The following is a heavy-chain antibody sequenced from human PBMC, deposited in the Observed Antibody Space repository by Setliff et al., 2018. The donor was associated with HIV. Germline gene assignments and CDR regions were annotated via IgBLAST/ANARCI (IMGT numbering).Heavy chain of an antibody. V-gene: IGHV3-20*04. J-gene: IGHJ5*02. CDR2: ITSNGGRT. CDR3: ARDGTAAAPTWFDP. D-gene: IGHD6-13*01. Sequence: GGSLRLSCAASGFTFNNNGMSWVRQAPGKGLEWVSGITSNGGRTGYADSVQGRFTISRDNAKNSLYLQMNSLRAEDTAVYYCARDGTAAAPTWFDPWGQGTLVTVSS. CDR1: GFTFNNNG.